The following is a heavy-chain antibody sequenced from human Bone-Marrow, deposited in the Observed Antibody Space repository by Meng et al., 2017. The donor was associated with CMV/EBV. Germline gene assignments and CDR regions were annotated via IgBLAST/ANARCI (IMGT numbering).Heavy chain of an antibody. CDR2: INPNSCAT. D-gene: IGHD3-16*01. J-gene: IGHJ6*04. Sequence: ASVKVSCKASGYTFTAYELYWVRQAPGQGLEWMAWINPNSCATNYAKKFQDRITMTRDTSISTADMEVSSRTSDDTAVYYCTRNGGGLDVWGKGTTVTVSS. V-gene: IGHV1-2*02. CDR3: TRNGGGLDV. CDR1: GYTFTAYE.